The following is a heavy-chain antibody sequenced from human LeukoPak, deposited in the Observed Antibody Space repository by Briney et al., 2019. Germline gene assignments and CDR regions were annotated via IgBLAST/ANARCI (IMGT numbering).Heavy chain of an antibody. CDR1: GGSISNYY. Sequence: PSETLSLTCTVSGGSISNYYWSWIRQPPGKGLEWIGYIYYSGSTNYNPSLKSRVNISLDTPKNQFSLKLISVTAADTAVYYCARHQHSGRKHYYGMDVWGQGTTVTVSS. D-gene: IGHD1-26*01. V-gene: IGHV4-59*08. CDR2: IYYSGST. CDR3: ARHQHSGRKHYYGMDV. J-gene: IGHJ6*02.